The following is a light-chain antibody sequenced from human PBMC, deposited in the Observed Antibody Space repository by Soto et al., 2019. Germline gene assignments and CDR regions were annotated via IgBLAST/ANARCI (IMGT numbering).Light chain of an antibody. V-gene: IGKV1-39*01. CDR3: QQSYNAPIT. CDR2: AAS. J-gene: IGKJ5*01. Sequence: EIQMTQSPSSLSASVGDRVTITCRASQSISSYLNWYQQKPGKAPKLLIYAASSLQSGVPSRFSGSGSGTDFTLTISSLQPEDFATYYCQQSYNAPITFGQGTRLEI. CDR1: QSISSY.